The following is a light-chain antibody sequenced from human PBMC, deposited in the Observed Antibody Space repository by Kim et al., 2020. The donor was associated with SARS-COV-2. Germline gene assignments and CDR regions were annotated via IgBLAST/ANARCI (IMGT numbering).Light chain of an antibody. CDR3: QAWDSSSGVV. CDR1: KLGDKF. J-gene: IGLJ2*01. V-gene: IGLV3-1*01. Sequence: SYELTQPPSVSVSPGQTASITCSGDKLGDKFACWYQQKSGQSPVLVISQDKKRPSGIPERFSGSNSGNTATLTISGTQSMVEADYYCQAWDSSSGVVFGG. CDR2: QDK.